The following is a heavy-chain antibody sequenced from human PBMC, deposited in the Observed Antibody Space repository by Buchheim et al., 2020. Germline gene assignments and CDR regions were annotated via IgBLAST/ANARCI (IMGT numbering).Heavy chain of an antibody. V-gene: IGHV3-7*01. Sequence: EVQLVESGGGLVQPGGSLRLSCAASGFTFSSYWMSWVRQAPGKGLEWVANIKQDGSEKYYVDSVKGRFTISRDNAKNSLSLQMNSLRAEDTAVYYCARVRQYSSSWDVSFDPWGQGTL. D-gene: IGHD6-13*01. CDR3: ARVRQYSSSWDVSFDP. J-gene: IGHJ5*02. CDR1: GFTFSSYW. CDR2: IKQDGSEK.